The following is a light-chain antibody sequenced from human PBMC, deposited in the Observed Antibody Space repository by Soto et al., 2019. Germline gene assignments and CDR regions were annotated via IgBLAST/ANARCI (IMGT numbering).Light chain of an antibody. CDR1: SSDVGAYNY. J-gene: IGLJ1*01. CDR3: SSWTSGATFV. Sequence: QSALTQPASVSGSPGQSITISCAGTSSDVGAYNYVSWYQHHPGKAPKLMIYDVNNRPSGDSNRFSGSKSGNTASLTISGLQDEDDADYYCSSWTSGATFVFGSGTKLTVL. V-gene: IGLV2-14*03. CDR2: DVN.